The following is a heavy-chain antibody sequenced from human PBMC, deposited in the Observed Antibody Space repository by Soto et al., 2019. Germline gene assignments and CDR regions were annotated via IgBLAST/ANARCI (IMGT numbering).Heavy chain of an antibody. V-gene: IGHV4-59*01. J-gene: IGHJ6*02. Sequence: SESLYLTCTVSGGSIRSYYGSGIRQPPGKGLEWIGYIYYSGSTNYNPSLKSRVTISVDTSKNQFSLKLSSVTAADTAVYYCARGGWYSYYYGMDVWGQGTTVTV. CDR2: IYYSGST. D-gene: IGHD6-19*01. CDR3: ARGGWYSYYYGMDV. CDR1: GGSIRSYY.